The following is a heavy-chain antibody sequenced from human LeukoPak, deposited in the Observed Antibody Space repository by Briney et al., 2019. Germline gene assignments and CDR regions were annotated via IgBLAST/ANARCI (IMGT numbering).Heavy chain of an antibody. CDR2: ISSGNVSI. D-gene: IGHD3-10*01. CDR3: AKDRANFGDRDFDY. V-gene: IGHV3-9*01. CDR1: FTCDDYA. J-gene: IGHJ4*02. Sequence: FTCDDYALERHAPGQGQGWVWLLGISSGNVSIGYADAVKGRFTISRDNAKNSLYLQVNSLRPEDTAFYYCAKDRANFGDRDFDYWGQGTLVTVSS.